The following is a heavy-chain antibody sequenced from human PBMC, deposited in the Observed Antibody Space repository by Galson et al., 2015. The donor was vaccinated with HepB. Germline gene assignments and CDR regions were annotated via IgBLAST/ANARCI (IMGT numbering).Heavy chain of an antibody. CDR2: IWYDGSNK. CDR1: GFTFSSYG. J-gene: IGHJ2*01. CDR3: AKDSSGYYYVWYFDL. V-gene: IGHV3-33*06. Sequence: SLRLSCAASGFTFSSYGMHWVRQAPGKGLEWVAVIWYDGSNKYYADSVKGRFTISRDNSKNTLYLQMNSLRAEDTAVYYRAKDSSGYYYVWYFDLWGRGTLVTVSS. D-gene: IGHD3-22*01.